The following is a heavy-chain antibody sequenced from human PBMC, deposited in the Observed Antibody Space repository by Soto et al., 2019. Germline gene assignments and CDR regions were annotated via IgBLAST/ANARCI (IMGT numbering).Heavy chain of an antibody. CDR2: IIPILGMA. CDR1: GGTFSSYT. J-gene: IGHJ3*02. CDR3: ARKSKTVTTSRDEDAFDI. V-gene: IGHV1-69*02. Sequence: QVQLVQSGAEVKKPGSSVKVSCKASGGTFSSYTISWVRQAPGQGLEWIGRIIPILGMANYAQTFQGRVTITADKSTSTAYMELSSLRSEDTAVYYCARKSKTVTTSRDEDAFDIWGQGTMVTVSS. D-gene: IGHD4-17*01.